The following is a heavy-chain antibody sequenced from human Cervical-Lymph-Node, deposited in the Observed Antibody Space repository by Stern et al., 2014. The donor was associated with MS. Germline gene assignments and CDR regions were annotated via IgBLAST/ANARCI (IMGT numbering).Heavy chain of an antibody. Sequence: QVQLQESGPGLVKPSETLSLTCTVSGGSIGRSSYYWGWIRQPPGKGLEWIGNIFYTGSTFYDPSLKSRVTISVCTSNNHFSLSLNSVTAADTAVYYCARGAGVFDSWGQGTLVTVSP. CDR3: ARGAGVFDS. CDR2: IFYTGST. CDR1: GGSIGRSSYY. V-gene: IGHV4-39*02. D-gene: IGHD6-19*01. J-gene: IGHJ4*02.